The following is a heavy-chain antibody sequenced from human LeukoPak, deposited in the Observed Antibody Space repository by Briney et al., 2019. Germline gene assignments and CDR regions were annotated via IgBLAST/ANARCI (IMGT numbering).Heavy chain of an antibody. Sequence: SETLSLTCAVFGGSFSGYYWTWIRQPPGQGLEWIGEINHSGNTNYNPSLKSRVTISIDTSKNQVSLRLTSVTAADTAVYYCARRVSNTRYTLGYFYHYYLDVWGKGTTVTVSS. V-gene: IGHV4-34*01. J-gene: IGHJ6*03. CDR3: ARRVSNTRYTLGYFYHYYLDV. D-gene: IGHD1-1*01. CDR2: INHSGNT. CDR1: GGSFSGYY.